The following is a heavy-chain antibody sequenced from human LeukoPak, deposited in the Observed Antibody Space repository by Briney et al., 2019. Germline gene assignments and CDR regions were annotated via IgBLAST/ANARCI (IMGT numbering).Heavy chain of an antibody. CDR2: ISYDGSNK. V-gene: IGHV3-30*04. D-gene: IGHD3-10*01. CDR3: ARDFGVRGVIIYGGNWFDP. J-gene: IGHJ5*02. CDR1: GFTFSSYA. Sequence: PGRSLRLSCAASGFTFSSYAMHWVRQAPGKGLEWVAVISYDGSNKYYEDSVKGRFTISRDNSKNTLYLQMNSLRAEDTAVYYCARDFGVRGVIIYGGNWFDPWGQETLVTVSS.